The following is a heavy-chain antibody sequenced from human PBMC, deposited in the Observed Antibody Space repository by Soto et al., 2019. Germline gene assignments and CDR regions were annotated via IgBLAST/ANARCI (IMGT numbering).Heavy chain of an antibody. J-gene: IGHJ6*02. Sequence: HPGGSLRLSCAASGFTFSSYAMSWVRQAPGKGLEWVSAISGSGGSTYYADSVKGRFTISRDNSKNTLYLQMNSLRAEDTAVYYCAKSFTHSSSYYYYGMDVWGQGTTVTVSS. D-gene: IGHD6-6*01. CDR1: GFTFSSYA. V-gene: IGHV3-23*01. CDR3: AKSFTHSSSYYYYGMDV. CDR2: ISGSGGST.